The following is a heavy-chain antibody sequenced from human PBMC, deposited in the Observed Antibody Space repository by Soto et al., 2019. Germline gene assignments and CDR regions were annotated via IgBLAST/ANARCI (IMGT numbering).Heavy chain of an antibody. CDR3: VRDKALYGMDV. CDR2: MNPNSGNT. Sequence: QVQLVQAGAEVKKPGASVNVSCKASGYPFTSYAINWVRQATGQGIEWMGWMNPNSGNTGYAQKFQGRVTMTRNTSISTAYMELSSLRSEDTAVYYCVRDKALYGMDVWGQGTTVTVSS. V-gene: IGHV1-8*01. J-gene: IGHJ6*02. CDR1: GYPFTSYA.